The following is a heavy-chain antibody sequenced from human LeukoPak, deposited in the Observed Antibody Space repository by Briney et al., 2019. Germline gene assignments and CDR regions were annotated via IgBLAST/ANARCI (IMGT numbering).Heavy chain of an antibody. V-gene: IGHV3-30*02. CDR1: GFTFSSYA. J-gene: IGHJ4*02. D-gene: IGHD3-22*01. Sequence: QTGGSLRLSCAASGFTFSSYAMHWVRQAPGKGLEWVAFIHYDGSNNYYADSVKGRFTISRDNAKNSLCLQMNSLRAEDTAVYYCARHVVAVGFDYWGQGTLVTVSS. CDR3: ARHVVAVGFDY. CDR2: IHYDGSNN.